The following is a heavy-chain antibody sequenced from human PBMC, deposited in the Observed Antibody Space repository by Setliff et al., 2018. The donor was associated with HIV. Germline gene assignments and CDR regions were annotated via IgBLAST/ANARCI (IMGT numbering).Heavy chain of an antibody. CDR1: GYTFSSYG. D-gene: IGHD3-3*01. Sequence: ASVKVSCKASGYTFSSYGISWVRQAPGQGVEWMGWISAYNGNTNYAQKIQGRVTMTTDTSTSTAYMELRSLRSDDTAVYYCARGYYNFWSGYYDSRFPNPIDAFDIWGQGTMVTVSS. V-gene: IGHV1-18*01. CDR2: ISAYNGNT. J-gene: IGHJ3*02. CDR3: ARGYYNFWSGYYDSRFPNPIDAFDI.